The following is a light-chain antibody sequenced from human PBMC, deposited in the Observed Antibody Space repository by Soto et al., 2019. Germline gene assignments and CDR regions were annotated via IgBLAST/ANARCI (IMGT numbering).Light chain of an antibody. V-gene: IGKV3-15*01. CDR2: GAS. CDR1: QSVSSN. J-gene: IGKJ1*01. Sequence: EIVMTQSPATLSVSTGERATLSCRASQSVSSNFAWYQQKPGQAPRLLIYGASTRATGIPARFSGSGSGTEFTLTISSLEPEDFAVYYCQQRSNWPPWTFGQGTKVDI. CDR3: QQRSNWPPWT.